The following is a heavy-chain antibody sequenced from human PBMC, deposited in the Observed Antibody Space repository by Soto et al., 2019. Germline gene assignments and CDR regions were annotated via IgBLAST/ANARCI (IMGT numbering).Heavy chain of an antibody. Sequence: EVQLVESGGGLVQPGGSLRLSCAASGFTFSSYWMSWVRQAPGKGLEWVANIKQDGSEKYYVDSVKGRFTISRDNAKNSLYLQMNSLRVEDTAVYYCARVGSGIAARPFDYWGPGTLVTVSS. CDR1: GFTFSSYW. J-gene: IGHJ4*02. V-gene: IGHV3-7*01. CDR3: ARVGSGIAARPFDY. D-gene: IGHD6-6*01. CDR2: IKQDGSEK.